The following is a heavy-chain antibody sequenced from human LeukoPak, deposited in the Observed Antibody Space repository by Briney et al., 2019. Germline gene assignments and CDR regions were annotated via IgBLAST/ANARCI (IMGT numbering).Heavy chain of an antibody. CDR3: ANDKDTPATAQPQRGYFES. V-gene: IGHV3-30*02. CDR2: IRYDGSNK. Sequence: PGGSLRLSCAASGFTFSSYGMHWVRQAAGKGLEWVAFIRYDGSNKYYADSVKGRFTISRDNSKNTLDLQMNSLRVEDTAVYFCANDKDTPATAQPQRGYFESWGQGTLLTVSS. J-gene: IGHJ4*02. D-gene: IGHD2-15*01. CDR1: GFTFSSYG.